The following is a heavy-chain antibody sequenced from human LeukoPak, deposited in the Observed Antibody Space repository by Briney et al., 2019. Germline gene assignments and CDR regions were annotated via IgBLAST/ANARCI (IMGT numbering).Heavy chain of an antibody. D-gene: IGHD6-13*01. Sequence: GGSLRLSCAASGFTFRSYWMSWVRQAPGKGLEWVANIKQDGNEKYYMDSVKGRFTISRDNTKNSLYLQMNSLRAEDTAVYYCARGRSSSWYRTYYYYGMDVWGKGTTVTVSS. CDR1: GFTFRSYW. CDR2: IKQDGNEK. CDR3: ARGRSSSWYRTYYYYGMDV. J-gene: IGHJ6*04. V-gene: IGHV3-7*03.